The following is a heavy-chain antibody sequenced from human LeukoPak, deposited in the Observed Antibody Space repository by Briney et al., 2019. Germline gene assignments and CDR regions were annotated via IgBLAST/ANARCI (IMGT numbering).Heavy chain of an antibody. CDR3: ARLSSNSFYYYYGMDV. V-gene: IGHV4-59*08. D-gene: IGHD4-23*01. J-gene: IGHJ6*02. CDR2: IYYSVST. CDR1: GGSISSYY. Sequence: SETLSLTCTVSGGSISSYYWSWIRQPPGTGLEWIGYIYYSVSTNYNPSLKSRVTISVDTSKNQFSLKLSSVTAADTAVYYCARLSSNSFYYYYGMDVWGQGTTVTVSS.